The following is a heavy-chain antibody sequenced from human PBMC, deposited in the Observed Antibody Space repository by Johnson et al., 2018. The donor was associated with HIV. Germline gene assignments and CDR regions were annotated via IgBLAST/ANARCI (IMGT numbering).Heavy chain of an antibody. CDR2: IRSKANSYAT. CDR1: GFTFSSYG. J-gene: IGHJ3*02. V-gene: IGHV3-73*01. CDR3: TSGKSWLAVDAFDI. Sequence: VQLVESGGGVVQPGGSLRLSCAASGFTFSSYGMHWVRQASGKGLEWVGRIRSKANSYATAYAASVKGRFTISRDDSKNTAYLQMNSLKTEDTAVYYCTSGKSWLAVDAFDIWGQGTMVTVSS. D-gene: IGHD6-19*01.